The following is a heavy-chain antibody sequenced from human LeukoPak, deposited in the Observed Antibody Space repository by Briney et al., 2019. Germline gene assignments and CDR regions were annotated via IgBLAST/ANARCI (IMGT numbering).Heavy chain of an antibody. V-gene: IGHV3-74*01. D-gene: IGHD3-22*01. J-gene: IGHJ4*02. CDR2: TSKEGDNA. CDR3: ARGGYSGSYYGFS. Sequence: PGGSLSLSCAGSGFTYTDNWMHWVRQVPGRGLVWLSRTSKEGDNAVYADFAKGRFTMSRDNAKKTVYLQQTTLRPDDTALYYCARGGYSGSYYGFSWGQGTLVTVSS. CDR1: GFTYTDNW.